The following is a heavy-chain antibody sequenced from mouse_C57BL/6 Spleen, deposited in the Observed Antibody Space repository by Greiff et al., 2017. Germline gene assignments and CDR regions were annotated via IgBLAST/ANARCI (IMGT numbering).Heavy chain of an antibody. CDR1: GYAFSSSW. J-gene: IGHJ2*01. V-gene: IGHV1-82*01. CDR3: ARRYYGLDY. CDR2: IYPGDGDT. Sequence: QVQLQQSGPELVKPGASVKISCKASGYAFSSSWMNWVKQRPGKGLEWIGRIYPGDGDTNYNGKFKGKATLTADKSSITAYMQLSSLTSEDSAVYFCARRYYGLDYWGQGTTLTVSS. D-gene: IGHD1-1*01.